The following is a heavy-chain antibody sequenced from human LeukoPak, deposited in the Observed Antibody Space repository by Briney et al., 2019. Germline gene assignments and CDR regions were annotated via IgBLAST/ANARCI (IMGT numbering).Heavy chain of an antibody. Sequence: VKVSCKASGGTFSSYAISWVRQAPGQGLEWMGRIIPILGIANYAQKFQGRVTITADKSTSTAYMELNSLRSDDTAVYYCARDGNFDFWGQGTLVTVSS. CDR2: IIPILGIA. J-gene: IGHJ4*02. V-gene: IGHV1-69*04. CDR3: ARDGNFDF. CDR1: GGTFSSYA. D-gene: IGHD1-26*01.